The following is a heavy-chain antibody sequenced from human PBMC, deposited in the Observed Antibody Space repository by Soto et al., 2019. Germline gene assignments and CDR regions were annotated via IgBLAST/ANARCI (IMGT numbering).Heavy chain of an antibody. J-gene: IGHJ4*02. CDR1: GDSVSSDSTA. V-gene: IGHV6-1*01. D-gene: IGHD6-19*01. CDR2: TYYKSKWFY. Sequence: PSQTLSLTCDISGDSVSSDSTAWNWIRQSPSRGLEWLGRTYYKSKWFYNYAVSVRSRIAIKSDTSKNQFSLQLNSVTPEDTAVYFSAWGDQWLLYWGQGSLVTVSS. CDR3: AWGDQWLLY.